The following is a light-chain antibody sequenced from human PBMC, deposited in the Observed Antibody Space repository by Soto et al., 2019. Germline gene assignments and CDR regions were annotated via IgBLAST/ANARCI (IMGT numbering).Light chain of an antibody. V-gene: IGKV2-28*01. CDR2: LGS. J-gene: IGKJ5*01. CDR1: QSLLHSNGYNY. Sequence: DIVMTQSPLSLPVTPGEPASISCRSSQSLLHSNGYNYLDWYLQKPGQSPQLLIYLGSNRSSGVPDRFSGGGSGTEFTLTISSLQSEDFAVYYCQQYDNWPPITFGQGTRLEIK. CDR3: QQYDNWPPIT.